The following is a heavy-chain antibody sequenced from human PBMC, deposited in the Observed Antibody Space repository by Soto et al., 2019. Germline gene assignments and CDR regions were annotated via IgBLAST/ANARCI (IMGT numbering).Heavy chain of an antibody. CDR1: GYTFTNYG. V-gene: IGHV1-18*01. CDR2: ISNYNGKT. J-gene: IGHJ6*02. D-gene: IGHD2-15*01. Sequence: SVKVSCKASGYTFTNYGITWVRQAPGQGLEWMGWISNYNGKTNYAQILQGRVTMTTDTSTRTAYMELTSLRSDDTAVYYCASSYCSGGSCYYDYYYYGMDVWGQGTTVTVSS. CDR3: ASSYCSGGSCYYDYYYYGMDV.